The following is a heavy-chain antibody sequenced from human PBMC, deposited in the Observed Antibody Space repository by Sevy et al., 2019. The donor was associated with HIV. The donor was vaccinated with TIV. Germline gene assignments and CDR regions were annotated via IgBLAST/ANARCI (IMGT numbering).Heavy chain of an antibody. V-gene: IGHV1-24*01. J-gene: IGHJ4*02. CDR1: GYTLTQLS. CDR2: FDPEDGKT. D-gene: IGHD3-22*01. CDR3: ATGREYYNDNSGYFDY. Sequence: ASVKVSCKVSGYTLTQLSMHWVRQAPGKGLEWMGGFDPEDGKTIYAQKFQGRLTMTEDTSTDTAYRQLSSLRSEDTAVYYCATGREYYNDNSGYFDYWGQGTLVTVSS.